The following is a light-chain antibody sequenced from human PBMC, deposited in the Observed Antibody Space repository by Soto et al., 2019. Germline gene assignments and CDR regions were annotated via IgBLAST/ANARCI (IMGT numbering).Light chain of an antibody. Sequence: QSVLTQPPSVSGTPGQRVTVSCSGSSSNIGSNSVNWYKQFPGAGPTLLIYNNNQRPSGVPDRISDSKSGTSASLAISGLKSEDEADYFCAAWDDSLNGYVFGTGTKLTVL. V-gene: IGLV1-44*01. J-gene: IGLJ1*01. CDR1: SSNIGSNS. CDR2: NNN. CDR3: AAWDDSLNGYV.